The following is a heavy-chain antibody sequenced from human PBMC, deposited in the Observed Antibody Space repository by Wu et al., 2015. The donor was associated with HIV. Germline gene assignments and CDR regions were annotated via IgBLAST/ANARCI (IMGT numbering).Heavy chain of an antibody. V-gene: IGHV1-69*13. CDR2: IIPIFGTA. Sequence: QVQLVQSGAEVKKPGSSVKVSCKASGGTFSSYAISWVRQAPGQGLEWMGRIIPIFGTANYAQKFRGRVTITADESTSTAYMELSSLRSEDTAVYYCARDRYGDTHTTDAFDIWGQGTMVTVSS. CDR1: GGTFSSYA. J-gene: IGHJ3*02. CDR3: ARDRYGDTHTTDAFDI. D-gene: IGHD4-17*01.